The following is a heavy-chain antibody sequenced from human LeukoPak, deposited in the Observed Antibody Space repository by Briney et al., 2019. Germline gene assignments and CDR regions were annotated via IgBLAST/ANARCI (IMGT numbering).Heavy chain of an antibody. Sequence: PSETLSLTCAVYGGSFSGYYWSWIRQPPGKGLEWIGEINHSGSTNYNPSLKSRVTISVDTSKNQFSLKLSSVSAADTAIYYCARLAGHSGNYPNYGYWGQGTLVTVSS. CDR3: ARLAGHSGNYPNYGY. CDR2: INHSGST. V-gene: IGHV4-34*01. D-gene: IGHD1-26*01. J-gene: IGHJ4*02. CDR1: GGSFSGYY.